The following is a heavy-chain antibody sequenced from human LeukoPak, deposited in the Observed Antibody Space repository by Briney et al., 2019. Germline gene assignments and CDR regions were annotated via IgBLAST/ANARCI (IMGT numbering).Heavy chain of an antibody. V-gene: IGHV3-9*03. D-gene: IGHD5-24*01. CDR2: ISWKGGSV. CDR3: AKARRDGYNSWGIFDY. Sequence: GGSLRLSCAASGFTFDNYAMHWVRQPPGKGLEWVSGISWKGGSVGYADSVKGRFTISRDNAKNSLYLQMNSLRAEDMALYYCAKARRDGYNSWGIFDYWGQGTLVAVSS. J-gene: IGHJ4*02. CDR1: GFTFDNYA.